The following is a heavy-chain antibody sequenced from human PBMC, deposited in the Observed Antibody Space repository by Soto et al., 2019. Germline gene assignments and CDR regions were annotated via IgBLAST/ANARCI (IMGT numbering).Heavy chain of an antibody. D-gene: IGHD5-12*01. Sequence: QITLKESGPTLVKPTQTLTLTCSFSGFSLSTRGVGVGWIRQPPGKALEWLALIFWDDDKWYSPSLRSRLTXPXDXXKNRAVLTMTNMDPVDTATDSCAHRSRGYGYYFDRWGQGTLVTVSS. V-gene: IGHV2-5*02. CDR3: AHRSRGYGYYFDR. CDR1: GFSLSTRGVG. CDR2: IFWDDDK. J-gene: IGHJ4*02.